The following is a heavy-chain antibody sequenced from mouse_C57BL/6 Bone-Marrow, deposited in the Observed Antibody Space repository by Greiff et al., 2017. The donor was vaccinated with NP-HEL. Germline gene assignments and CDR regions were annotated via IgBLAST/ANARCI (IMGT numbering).Heavy chain of an antibody. V-gene: IGHV1-7*01. D-gene: IGHD2-5*01. CDR2: INPSSGYT. J-gene: IGHJ1*03. CDR1: GYTFTSYW. CDR3: ARSDSNWYFDV. Sequence: QVQLQQSGAELAKPGASVKLSCKASGYTFTSYWMHWVKQRPGQGLEWIGYINPSSGYTTYNQKFKDKATLTADKSSSTAYMQLSSLTYDDSAVYYCARSDSNWYFDVWGTGTTVTVSS.